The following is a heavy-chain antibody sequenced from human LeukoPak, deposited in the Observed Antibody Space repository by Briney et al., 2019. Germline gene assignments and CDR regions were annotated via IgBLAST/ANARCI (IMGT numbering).Heavy chain of an antibody. J-gene: IGHJ5*02. CDR1: GYTFTSYG. D-gene: IGHD6-19*01. CDR3: AREGSYGYSSGWYEDWFDP. V-gene: IGHV1-69*13. CDR2: IIPIFGTA. Sequence: SVKVSCKASGYTFTSYGISWVRQAPGQGLEWMGGIIPIFGTANYAQKFQGRVTITADESTSTAYMELSSLRSEDTAVYYCAREGSYGYSSGWYEDWFDPWGQGTLVTVSS.